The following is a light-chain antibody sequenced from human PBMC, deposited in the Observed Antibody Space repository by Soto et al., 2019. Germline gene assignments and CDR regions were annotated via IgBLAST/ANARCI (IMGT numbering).Light chain of an antibody. Sequence: DIQMPKTPTTLSASVGDRVTITCRASQTISSWLAWYQQKPGKAPKVLIYKASSLESGVPSRFSGSGSGTEFTLTISGLQPDDFATYYCQQYNSYSRTFGQGTKVDIK. CDR3: QQYNSYSRT. V-gene: IGKV1-5*03. J-gene: IGKJ1*01. CDR2: KAS. CDR1: QTISSW.